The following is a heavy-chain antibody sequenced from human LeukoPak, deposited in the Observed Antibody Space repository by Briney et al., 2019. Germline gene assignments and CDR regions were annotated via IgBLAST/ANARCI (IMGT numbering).Heavy chain of an antibody. D-gene: IGHD2-15*01. Sequence: SETLSLTCAVYGGSFSGYYWSWIRQPPGKGLEWIGEINHSGSTNYNPSLKSRVTISVDTSKNQFSLKLSSVTAADTAVYYCAGGGSLSMTNWFDPWGQGTLVTVSS. V-gene: IGHV4-34*01. CDR3: AGGGSLSMTNWFDP. CDR2: INHSGST. CDR1: GGSFSGYY. J-gene: IGHJ5*02.